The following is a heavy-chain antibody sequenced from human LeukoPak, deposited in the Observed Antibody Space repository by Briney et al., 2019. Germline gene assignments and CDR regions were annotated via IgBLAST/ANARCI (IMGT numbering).Heavy chain of an antibody. J-gene: IGHJ5*02. CDR2: IYYSGST. CDR3: ARGFLSSTPLFDP. Sequence: SQTLSLTCTVSGGSISSYYWSWIRQPPGKGLEWIGYIYYSGSTNCNPSLKSRVTISVDTSKNQFSLKLSSVTAADTAVYYCARGFLSSTPLFDPWGQGTLVTVSS. V-gene: IGHV4-59*01. D-gene: IGHD3-10*01. CDR1: GGSISSYY.